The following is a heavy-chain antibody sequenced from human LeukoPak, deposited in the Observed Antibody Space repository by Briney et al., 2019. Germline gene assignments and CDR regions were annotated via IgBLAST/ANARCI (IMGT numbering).Heavy chain of an antibody. CDR2: IWYDGSNK. V-gene: IGHV3-33*01. CDR3: ARDGQFERIAAAARTNYYYYGMDV. D-gene: IGHD6-13*01. Sequence: PGGSLRLSCAASGFTFSSYGMHWVRQAPGKGLEWVAVIWYDGSNKYYADSVKGRFTISRDNSKNTLYLQMNSLRAEDTAVYYCARDGQFERIAAAARTNYYYYGMDVWGQGTTVTVSS. CDR1: GFTFSSYG. J-gene: IGHJ6*02.